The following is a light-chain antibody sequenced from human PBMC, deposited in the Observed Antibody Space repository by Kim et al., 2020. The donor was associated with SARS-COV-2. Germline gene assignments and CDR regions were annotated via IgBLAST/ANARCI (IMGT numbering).Light chain of an antibody. J-gene: IGLJ2*01. CDR3: QSYDSSLSGVV. V-gene: IGLV1-40*01. CDR1: SSNIGAGYD. CDR2: GNS. Sequence: QRVTISCTGSSSNIGAGYDVHWYLQLPGTAPKRLIYGNSNRPSGVPDRFSGSRSGTSASLAINGLQAEDEADYYCQSYDSSLSGVVFGGGTKLTVL.